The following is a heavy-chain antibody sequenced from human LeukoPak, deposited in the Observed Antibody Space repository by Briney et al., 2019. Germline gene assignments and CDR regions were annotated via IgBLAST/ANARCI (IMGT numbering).Heavy chain of an antibody. Sequence: GGSLRLSCAASGFTFSKFGMHRVRQAPGKGLEWVAVISYDGSNKYYADSVKGRFTIYRDNSKNTLYLQMNSLRAEDTAVYYCAKDPEAGDLWETRMGYWGQGTLVTVSS. CDR1: GFTFSKFG. D-gene: IGHD1-26*01. CDR2: ISYDGSNK. V-gene: IGHV3-30*18. J-gene: IGHJ4*02. CDR3: AKDPEAGDLWETRMGY.